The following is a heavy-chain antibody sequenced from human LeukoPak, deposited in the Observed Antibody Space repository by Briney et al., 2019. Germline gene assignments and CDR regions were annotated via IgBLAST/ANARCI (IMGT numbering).Heavy chain of an antibody. CDR1: GGSISSDY. J-gene: IGHJ4*02. CDR2: IYHSGGT. CDR3: AREGNSGSYRGFDY. D-gene: IGHD6-19*01. V-gene: IGHV4-59*12. Sequence: SETLSLTCTVSGGSISSDYWSWIRQPPGKGLEWIGYIYHSGGTNYNPSLKTRVTISGDTYKNQFSLNLSSVTAADTAVYYCAREGNSGSYRGFDYWGQGTLVIVSS.